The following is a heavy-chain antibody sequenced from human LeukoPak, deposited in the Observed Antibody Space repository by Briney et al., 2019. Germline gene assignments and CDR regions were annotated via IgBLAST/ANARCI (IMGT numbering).Heavy chain of an antibody. CDR1: GFTFSDYG. V-gene: IGHV3-7*01. Sequence: PGGSLRLSCAAAGFTFSDYGMNWVRQAPGKGLEWVANIKQDGSEKYYVDSVKGRFTISRDNAKNSLYLQMNSLRAEDTALYYCARSGLDYWGQGTLVTVSS. CDR2: IKQDGSEK. CDR3: ARSGLDY. J-gene: IGHJ4*02.